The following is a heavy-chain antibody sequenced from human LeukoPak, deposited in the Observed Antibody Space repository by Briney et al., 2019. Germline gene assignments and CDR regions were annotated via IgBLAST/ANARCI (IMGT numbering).Heavy chain of an antibody. V-gene: IGHV3-21*06. CDR1: GFNFRAYW. CDR3: ARAVRLLRDAFDI. J-gene: IGHJ3*02. D-gene: IGHD2-15*01. CDR2: IRSNSRGI. Sequence: GGSLRLSCTTSGFNFRAYWMGWVRQAPGKGLESVSSIRSNSRGINYADSVKGRFTISRDNDKNTVFLEMNSLRAEDTAVYYCARAVRLLRDAFDIWGQGTMVTVSS.